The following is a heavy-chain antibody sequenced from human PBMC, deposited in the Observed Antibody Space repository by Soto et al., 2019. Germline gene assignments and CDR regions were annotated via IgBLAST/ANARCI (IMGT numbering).Heavy chain of an antibody. Sequence: SVKVCFKASGGTFSSYAISLVRQAPGQGLEWMGGIIPIFGTANYAQKFQGRVTITADESTSTAYMELSSLRSEDTAVYYCARGSFNSDHLSHYFDYWGQGTLVTVSS. CDR1: GGTFSSYA. CDR2: IIPIFGTA. J-gene: IGHJ4*02. CDR3: ARGSFNSDHLSHYFDY. D-gene: IGHD1-26*01. V-gene: IGHV1-69*13.